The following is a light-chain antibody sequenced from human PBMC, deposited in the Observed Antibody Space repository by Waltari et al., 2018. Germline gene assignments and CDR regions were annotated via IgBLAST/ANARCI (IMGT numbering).Light chain of an antibody. J-gene: IGLJ3*02. CDR3: CSCAGSTSWL. CDR2: DVN. CDR1: NSDVGGYNY. Sequence: QSALTQPRSVSGSPGQSVAISCTGTNSDVGGYNYVSWYQHHPGKAPKLMIYDVNKRPSGVPDRFSGSKSGNTASLTISGLQAEDEAEYYCCSCAGSTSWLFGGGTKLTVL. V-gene: IGLV2-11*01.